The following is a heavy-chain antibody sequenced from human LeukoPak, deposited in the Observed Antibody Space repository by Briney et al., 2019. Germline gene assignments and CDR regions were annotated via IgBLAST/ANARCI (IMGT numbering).Heavy chain of an antibody. V-gene: IGHV3-23*01. Sequence: PGGSLRLSCAASGFTFSSYAMSWVRQAPGKGLEWVSAISGSGAGTYYADSVKGRFTISRDNAKNTLYLQMNSLRAEDTAVYYCARPGVGFDSWGQGTLVTVSS. D-gene: IGHD1-14*01. J-gene: IGHJ4*02. CDR1: GFTFSSYA. CDR2: ISGSGAGT. CDR3: ARPGVGFDS.